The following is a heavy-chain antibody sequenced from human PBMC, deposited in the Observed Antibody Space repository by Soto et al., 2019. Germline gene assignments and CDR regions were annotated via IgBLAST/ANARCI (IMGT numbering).Heavy chain of an antibody. J-gene: IGHJ4*02. V-gene: IGHV4-4*02. CDR3: ATLPPRIVVVVLPIPS. Sequence: QVQLQQSGPRLARPSGTLSLTCVVSGGSISSTNWWTWVRQTPGKGLEWIGEVYHTGSTKYNPSLKNRVTITLYKSHNQFSPNLTSVTAADTAVYYCATLPPRIVVVVLPIPSWGQGTLVTVSS. D-gene: IGHD2-15*01. CDR1: GGSISSTNW. CDR2: VYHTGST.